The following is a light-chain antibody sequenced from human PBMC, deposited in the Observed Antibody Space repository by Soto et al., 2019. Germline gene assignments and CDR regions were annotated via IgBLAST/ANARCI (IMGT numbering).Light chain of an antibody. J-gene: IGKJ2*01. CDR1: QGIRYD. CDR3: LQDYDYPFT. Sequence: AIQMTQSPSSPSASVGDRVTITCRASQGIRYDLGWFQQKPGKAPKLLIYAASTLQSGVPARFSGSGSGRDFTLTISSLQPEDFATYYCLQDYDYPFTFGQGTKVEV. V-gene: IGKV1-6*01. CDR2: AAS.